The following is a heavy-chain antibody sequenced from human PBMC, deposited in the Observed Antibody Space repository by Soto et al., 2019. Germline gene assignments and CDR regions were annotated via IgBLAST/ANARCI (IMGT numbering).Heavy chain of an antibody. Sequence: SETLSLTCTVSGGSISSYYWSWIRQPPGKGLEWIGYIYYSGSTNYNPSLKSRVTISVDTSKNQFSPKLSSVTAADTAVYYCARGRGSGSSFYYYGMDVWGQGTTVTVSS. CDR2: IYYSGST. CDR3: ARGRGSGSSFYYYGMDV. J-gene: IGHJ6*02. D-gene: IGHD3-10*01. V-gene: IGHV4-59*01. CDR1: GGSISSYY.